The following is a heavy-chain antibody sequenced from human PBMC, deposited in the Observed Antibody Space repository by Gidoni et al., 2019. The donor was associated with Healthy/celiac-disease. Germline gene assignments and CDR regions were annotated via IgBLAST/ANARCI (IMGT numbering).Heavy chain of an antibody. D-gene: IGHD2-2*01. V-gene: IGHV3-21*01. CDR2: ISSSSSYI. CDR3: AREREVGYCSSTSCFRYYYYGMDV. Sequence: EVQLVESGGGLVKPGGSLRLSCAASGFTFSSYSMNWVRQAPGKGLEWVSSISSSSSYIYYADSVKGRFTISRDNAKNSLYLQMNSLRAEDTAVYYCAREREVGYCSSTSCFRYYYYGMDVWGQGTTVTVSS. J-gene: IGHJ6*02. CDR1: GFTFSSYS.